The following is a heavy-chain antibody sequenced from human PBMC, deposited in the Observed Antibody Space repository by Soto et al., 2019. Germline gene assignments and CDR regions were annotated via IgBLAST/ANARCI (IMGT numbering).Heavy chain of an antibody. V-gene: IGHV1-18*01. CDR2: ISPYSGYT. Sequence: ASVKVSGKGFGYSFMKYGINWVRQAPGQGLEWVGWISPYSGYTHSAQKFHGRLTLTTDTAASTAYMELRILRSADTALYYCAREASVLIPAAQPSRFDSWGQGTLVTVLL. J-gene: IGHJ4*02. CDR1: GYSFMKYG. CDR3: AREASVLIPAAQPSRFDS. D-gene: IGHD2-2*01.